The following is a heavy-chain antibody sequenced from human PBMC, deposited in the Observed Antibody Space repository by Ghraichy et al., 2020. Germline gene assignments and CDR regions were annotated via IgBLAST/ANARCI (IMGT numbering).Heavy chain of an antibody. J-gene: IGHJ4*02. CDR2: IKQDGSEK. D-gene: IGHD4-17*01. Sequence: GGSLRLSCAASGFTFSSYWMSWVRQAPGKGLEWVANIKQDGSEKYYVDSVKGRFTISRDNAKNSLYLQMNSLRAEDTAVYYCARDTYGDYVQHLDYWGQGTLVTVSS. CDR1: GFTFSSYW. CDR3: ARDTYGDYVQHLDY. V-gene: IGHV3-7*03.